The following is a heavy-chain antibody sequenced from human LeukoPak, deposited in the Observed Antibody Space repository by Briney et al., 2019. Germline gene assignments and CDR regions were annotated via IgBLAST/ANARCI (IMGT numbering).Heavy chain of an antibody. J-gene: IGHJ4*02. CDR1: GYTFTGYY. Sequence: ASVKISCKASGYTFTGYYMHWVRHAPGQGLEWMGWINPNSGGTNYAQKFQGRVTMTRDTSITTAYMELSRLQSDDTAVYYCARDRTRYCSSTSCPLDYWGQGTLVTVSS. CDR2: INPNSGGT. D-gene: IGHD2-2*01. V-gene: IGHV1-2*02. CDR3: ARDRTRYCSSTSCPLDY.